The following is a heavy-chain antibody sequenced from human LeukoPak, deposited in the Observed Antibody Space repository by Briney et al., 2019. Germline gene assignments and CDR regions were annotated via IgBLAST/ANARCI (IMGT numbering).Heavy chain of an antibody. J-gene: IGHJ4*02. CDR2: LDESGRP. Sequence: SETLSLTCSVSGGSIRSGDHHWAWVRQPPGKGLEFIGSLDESGRPYYNRPLKSRVSISGDTSGKQFSLNLTSVTAADTAVYYCATRGYWGQGTLVAVSS. CDR3: ATRGY. V-gene: IGHV4-39*07. CDR1: GGSIRSGDHH. D-gene: IGHD3-10*01.